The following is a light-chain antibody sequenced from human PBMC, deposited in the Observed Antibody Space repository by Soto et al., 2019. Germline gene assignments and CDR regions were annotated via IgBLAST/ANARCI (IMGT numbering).Light chain of an antibody. CDR1: QSVSSN. V-gene: IGKV3-15*01. CDR3: QHYNKWPLT. CDR2: AVS. Sequence: EIMMTQSPGTLSASPGERATLSCRASQSVSSNLAWYQQKPGQAPRLLIYAVSTRATGIPARFSGSGSGTEFTLTISSLQSEDFAVYYCQHYNKWPLTFGQGTKVYIK. J-gene: IGKJ1*01.